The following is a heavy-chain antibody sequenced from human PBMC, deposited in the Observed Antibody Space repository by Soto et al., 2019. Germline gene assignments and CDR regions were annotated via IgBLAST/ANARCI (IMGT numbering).Heavy chain of an antibody. D-gene: IGHD4-4*01. CDR1: GFTFSSYG. Sequence: PGGSLRLSCAASGFTFSSYGMHWVRQAPGKGLEWVAVISYDGSNKYYADSVKGRFTISRDNSKNTLYLQMNSLRAEDTAVYYCAKFEQYDYSNYWRGSFDYWGQGTLVTVSS. CDR3: AKFEQYDYSNYWRGSFDY. V-gene: IGHV3-30*18. CDR2: ISYDGSNK. J-gene: IGHJ4*02.